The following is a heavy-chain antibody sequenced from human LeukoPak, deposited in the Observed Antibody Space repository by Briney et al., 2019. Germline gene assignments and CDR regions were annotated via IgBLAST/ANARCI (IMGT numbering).Heavy chain of an antibody. D-gene: IGHD6-13*01. J-gene: IGHJ3*02. Sequence: SETLSLTCTVSGGSISSYYWSWIRQPAGKGLEWIGRIYTSGSTNYDPSLKSRVTMSVDTSKNQFSLKLSSVTAADTAVYYCARDAFLFHIAEIWGQGTMVTVSS. CDR3: ARDAFLFHIAEI. CDR2: IYTSGST. CDR1: GGSISSYY. V-gene: IGHV4-4*07.